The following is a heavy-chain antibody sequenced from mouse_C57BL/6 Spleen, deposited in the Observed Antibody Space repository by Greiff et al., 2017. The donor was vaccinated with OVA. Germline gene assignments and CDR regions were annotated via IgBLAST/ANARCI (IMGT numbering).Heavy chain of an antibody. Sequence: QVTLKECGPGILQPSQTLSLTCSFSGFSLSTFGMGVGWIRQPSGQGLEWLAHIWWDDDKYYNPALKSRLTISKDTSKNQVFLKIANVDTADTATYYCARSDYGYAFDYWGQGTTLTVSS. J-gene: IGHJ2*01. CDR1: GFSLSTFGMG. CDR2: IWWDDDK. D-gene: IGHD2-2*01. CDR3: ARSDYGYAFDY. V-gene: IGHV8-8*01.